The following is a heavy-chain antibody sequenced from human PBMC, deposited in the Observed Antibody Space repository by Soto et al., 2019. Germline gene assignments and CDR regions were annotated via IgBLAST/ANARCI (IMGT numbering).Heavy chain of an antibody. J-gene: IGHJ6*02. V-gene: IGHV6-1*01. Sequence: QTLSLPCAISGGSGSINSASWKWSRRYPSRGLEWLGRTYYRSKWYNDYAVSVKSRITINPDTSKNQFSLQLNSVTPEDTAVYYCARDGKQQLSYYGMDVWGQGTTVTVSS. CDR3: ARDGKQQLSYYGMDV. CDR2: TYYRSKWYN. D-gene: IGHD6-13*01. CDR1: GGSGSINSAS.